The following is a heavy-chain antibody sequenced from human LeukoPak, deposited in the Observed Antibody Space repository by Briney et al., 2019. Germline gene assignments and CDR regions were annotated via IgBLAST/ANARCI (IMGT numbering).Heavy chain of an antibody. D-gene: IGHD1-14*01. CDR2: ISTDGSIT. CDR1: GFTFSSYW. J-gene: IGHJ4*02. V-gene: IGHV3-74*01. Sequence: GGSLRLSCAASGFTFSSYWMHWVRQAPGKGLVWVSRISTDGSITDYADPVKGRFTISRDNAKSTLYLQMNSLRAEDTAVYYYARGIKGAYGPDYWGQGTLVTVSS. CDR3: ARGIKGAYGPDY.